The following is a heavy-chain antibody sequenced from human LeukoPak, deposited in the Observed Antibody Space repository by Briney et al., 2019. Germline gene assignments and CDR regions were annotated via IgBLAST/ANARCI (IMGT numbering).Heavy chain of an antibody. Sequence: GGSLRLSCAASGFTFSSYSMNWVRQAPGKGLEWVSSISSSSSYIYYADSVKDRFTISRNNSKNILYLQMNNLRVEDTAVYYCASRPPSGTYYGVLDYWGQGTLVTVSS. CDR2: ISSSSSYI. V-gene: IGHV3-21*04. CDR1: GFTFSSYS. D-gene: IGHD1-26*01. J-gene: IGHJ4*02. CDR3: ASRPPSGTYYGVLDY.